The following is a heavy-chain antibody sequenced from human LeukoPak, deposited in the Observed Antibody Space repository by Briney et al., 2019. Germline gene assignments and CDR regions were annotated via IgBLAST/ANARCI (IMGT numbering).Heavy chain of an antibody. V-gene: IGHV1-18*01. CDR1: GFTFTSFG. Sequence: GASVKVSCKASGFTFTSFGFSWVRQAPGQGLEWIGWISAYNGNTNYAQSLQGRVTMTIDASTSTVYMELRSLRSDDTAVYYCGRWRESSNWPPGYLQHWGQGTLVIVSS. D-gene: IGHD4-11*01. CDR3: GRWRESSNWPPGYLQH. J-gene: IGHJ1*01. CDR2: ISAYNGNT.